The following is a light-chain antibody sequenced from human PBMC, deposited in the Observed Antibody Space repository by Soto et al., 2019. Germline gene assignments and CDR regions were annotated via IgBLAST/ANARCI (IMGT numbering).Light chain of an antibody. J-gene: IGKJ2*01. CDR1: ESVGSN. Sequence: EIVMTQSPATLSVSPGERATLSCRASESVGSNLAWYQQKPGHAPRLLIHGASKRATGIPARFSGSGSGTEFPLTISSLQSEDFAVYYCQQYYKWPPETFGQGTKVEIK. V-gene: IGKV3-15*01. CDR2: GAS. CDR3: QQYYKWPPET.